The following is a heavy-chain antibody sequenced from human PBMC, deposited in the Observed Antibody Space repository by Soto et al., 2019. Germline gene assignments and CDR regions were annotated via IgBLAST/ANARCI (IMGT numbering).Heavy chain of an antibody. CDR1: GFTFSDYY. CDR2: ISSTSGYI. Sequence: QVQLVESGGGLVKPGGSLRLSCAASGFTFSDYYMSWIRQAPGKGLEWLSYISSTSGYITYADSVRGRFTISRDNAKDSLYLEMNSLRAEDTAVYFCAREVSGSDDYWGPGTLVTVSS. D-gene: IGHD1-26*01. CDR3: AREVSGSDDY. V-gene: IGHV3-11*06. J-gene: IGHJ4*02.